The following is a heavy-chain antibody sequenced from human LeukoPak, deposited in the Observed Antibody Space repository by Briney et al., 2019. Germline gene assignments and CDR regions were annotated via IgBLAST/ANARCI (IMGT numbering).Heavy chain of an antibody. J-gene: IGHJ5*02. CDR1: GYTFTSYG. D-gene: IGHD3-22*01. V-gene: IGHV1-18*01. CDR2: TSAYNGNT. CDR3: ARSPHYYDSSSPKDWFDP. Sequence: ASVKVSCKASGYTFTSYGISWVRQAPGQGLEWMGWTSAYNGNTNYAQKLQGRVTMTTDTSTSTAYMELRSLRSDDTAVYYCARSPHYYDSSSPKDWFDPWGQGTLVTVSS.